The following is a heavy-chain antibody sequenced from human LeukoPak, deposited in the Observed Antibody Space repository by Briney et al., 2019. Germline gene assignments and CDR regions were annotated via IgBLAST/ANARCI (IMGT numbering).Heavy chain of an antibody. CDR1: GFTFSSYG. V-gene: IGHV3-30*02. D-gene: IGHD5-12*01. Sequence: QPGGSLRLSCAASGFTFSSYGMHWVRQAPGKGLEWVAFIRYDGSNKYYADSVKGRFTISRDNSKNTLYLQMNSLRVEDTAVYYCAKDLQTWPRFPDYWGQGTLVTVSS. CDR3: AKDLQTWPRFPDY. CDR2: IRYDGSNK. J-gene: IGHJ4*02.